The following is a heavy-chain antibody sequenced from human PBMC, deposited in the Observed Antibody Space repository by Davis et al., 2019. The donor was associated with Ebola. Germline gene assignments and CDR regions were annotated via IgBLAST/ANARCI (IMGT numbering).Heavy chain of an antibody. Sequence: GESLKISCAASGFTFSSYAMSWVRQAPGKGLEWVSAISGSGGSTYYADSVKGRFTISRDNSKNTLYLQMNSLRAEDTAVYYCARVGIVVVTAPDYGMDVWGQGTTVTVSS. J-gene: IGHJ6*02. CDR1: GFTFSSYA. V-gene: IGHV3-23*01. CDR3: ARVGIVVVTAPDYGMDV. CDR2: ISGSGGST. D-gene: IGHD2-21*02.